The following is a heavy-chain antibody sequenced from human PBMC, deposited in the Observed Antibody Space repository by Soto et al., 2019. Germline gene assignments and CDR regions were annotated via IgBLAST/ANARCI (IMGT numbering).Heavy chain of an antibody. CDR3: ARGVGYPMMCFDY. V-gene: IGHV4-34*01. Sequence: SETLSLTCAVYGGSFSRYYWSWIRQPPGKGLEWIGEINHSGSTNYNPSLKSRVTISVDTSKNQFSMKLSSVTAADTAVYYCARGVGYPMMCFDYWGQGTLVTVSS. CDR2: INHSGST. CDR1: GGSFSRYY. D-gene: IGHD3-16*02. J-gene: IGHJ4*02.